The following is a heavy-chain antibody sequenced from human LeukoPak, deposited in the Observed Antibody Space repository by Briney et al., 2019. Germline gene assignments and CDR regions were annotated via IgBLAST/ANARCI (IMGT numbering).Heavy chain of an antibody. V-gene: IGHV1-18*01. CDR3: ARSVGATTNNWFDP. CDR2: ISTYNGNT. CDR1: GYTFINYD. Sequence: GASVKVSCKASGYTFINYDFSWVRQAPGQGLEWMGWISTYNGNTNYAQKLQGRVTMTTDTSTSTAYMELRSLRSDDTAVYYCARSVGATTNNWFDPWGQGTLVTVSS. D-gene: IGHD1-26*01. J-gene: IGHJ5*02.